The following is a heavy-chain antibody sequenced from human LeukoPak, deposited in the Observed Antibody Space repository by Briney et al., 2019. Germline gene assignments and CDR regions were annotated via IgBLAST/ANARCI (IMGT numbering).Heavy chain of an antibody. CDR3: ARYFDNSGYTQGAFDI. CDR2: FYRGGST. D-gene: IGHD3-22*01. CDR1: GFSVSTNF. Sequence: GGSLRLPCAASGFSVSTNFMSWVRQAPGKGLEWVSSFYRGGSTRYVDSVKGRFTTSRDHSKNTMYLQMNSLRVEDTAVYYCARYFDNSGYTQGAFDIWGQGTMVTVS. V-gene: IGHV3-66*02. J-gene: IGHJ3*02.